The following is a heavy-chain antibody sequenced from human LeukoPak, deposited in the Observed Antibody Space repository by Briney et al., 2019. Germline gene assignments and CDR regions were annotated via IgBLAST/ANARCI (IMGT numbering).Heavy chain of an antibody. CDR2: ISYDGSNK. V-gene: IGHV3-30*18. D-gene: IGHD4-17*01. CDR1: GFTFSSYG. CDR3: ANLLPSTVTTLSDY. Sequence: GGSLRLPCAASGFTFSSYGMHWVRQAPGKGLEWVAVISYDGSNKYYADSVKGRFTISRDNSKKMLYLQMNSLRAEDTAVYYCANLLPSTVTTLSDYWGQGTLVTVSS. J-gene: IGHJ4*02.